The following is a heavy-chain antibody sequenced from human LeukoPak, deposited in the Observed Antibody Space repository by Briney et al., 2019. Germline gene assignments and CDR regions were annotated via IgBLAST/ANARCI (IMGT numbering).Heavy chain of an antibody. J-gene: IGHJ2*01. Sequence: ASVKVSCKASGYTFTSYGISWVRQAPGQGLEWMGRIRVYNGNTNYAQNFQGRVTMTTDTSTSTAYMELRSLRSDDTAVYYCARDWTTVTTRDWYFDLWGRGTLVTVSS. CDR1: GYTFTSYG. D-gene: IGHD4-17*01. CDR3: ARDWTTVTTRDWYFDL. CDR2: IRVYNGNT. V-gene: IGHV1-18*01.